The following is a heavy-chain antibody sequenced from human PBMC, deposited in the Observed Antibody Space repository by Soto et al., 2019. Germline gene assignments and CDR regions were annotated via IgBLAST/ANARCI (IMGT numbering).Heavy chain of an antibody. J-gene: IGHJ6*02. V-gene: IGHV3-30*18. CDR1: GFTFSSYG. D-gene: IGHD3-22*01. CDR3: ANSILDSSGPYYFYYGMDV. CDR2: ISYDGRNK. Sequence: QVQLVESGGGVVQPGRSLRLSCAASGFTFSSYGMHWVRQAPGKGLEWVAIISYDGRNKYYAGAVKGRFTISRDNSKNTLYLQMNSLRAEDTAVYYCANSILDSSGPYYFYYGMDVWGQGPTVTVSS.